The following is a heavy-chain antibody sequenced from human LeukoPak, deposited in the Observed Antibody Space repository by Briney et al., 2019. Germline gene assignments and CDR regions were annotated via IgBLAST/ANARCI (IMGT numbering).Heavy chain of an antibody. D-gene: IGHD2-2*02. CDR1: GGSISSYY. CDR3: ARDDRGYCSSTSCYRGGYYYYYGMDV. J-gene: IGHJ6*02. V-gene: IGHV4-4*07. CDR2: IYTSGST. Sequence: PSETLSLTCTVSGGSISSYYWSWIRQPAGKGLEWIGRIYTSGSTNYNPSLKSRVTMSVDTSKNQFSLKLSSVTAADTAVYYCARDDRGYCSSTSCYRGGYYYYYGMDVWGQGTTVTVSS.